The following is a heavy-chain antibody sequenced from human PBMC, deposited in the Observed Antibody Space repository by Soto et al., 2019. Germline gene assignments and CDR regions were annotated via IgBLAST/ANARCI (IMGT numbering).Heavy chain of an antibody. D-gene: IGHD3-22*01. J-gene: IGHJ4*02. V-gene: IGHV3-30*18. CDR2: ISYDGSNK. CDR3: AKATDMYYYDSRGFGY. CDR1: GFTFSSYG. Sequence: QVQLVESGGDVVQPGRSLRLSCAASGFTFSSYGMHWVRQAPGKGLEWVAVISYDGSNKYYADSVKGRFTISRDNSKNSLYLQMNSLRAEDTAVFYCAKATDMYYYDSRGFGYWGQGPLVTISS.